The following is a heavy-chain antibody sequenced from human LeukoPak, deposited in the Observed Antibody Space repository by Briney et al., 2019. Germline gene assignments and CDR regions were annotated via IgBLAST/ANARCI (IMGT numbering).Heavy chain of an antibody. CDR2: ISSSGSTI. Sequence: LSLTCTVSGYSISSRYYWGWIRQPPGKGLEWVSYISSSGSTIYYADSVKGRFTISRDNAKNSLYLQMNSLRAEDTAVYYCARVRIAAAGNEGAFDIWGQGTMVTVSS. J-gene: IGHJ3*02. V-gene: IGHV3-11*01. CDR1: GYSISSRYY. CDR3: ARVRIAAAGNEGAFDI. D-gene: IGHD6-13*01.